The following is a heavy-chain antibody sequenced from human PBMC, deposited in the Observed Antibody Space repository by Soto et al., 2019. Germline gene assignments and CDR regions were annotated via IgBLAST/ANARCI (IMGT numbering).Heavy chain of an antibody. D-gene: IGHD5-12*01. CDR3: ARDLGTGYDSGDY. J-gene: IGHJ4*02. CDR2: IIPLFGST. CDR1: GDIFSGYS. Sequence: QVQLVQSGAEVKKPGSSVKVSCTASGDIFSGYSISWVRQAPGQELEWMGGIIPLFGSTNYAPKFQGRVTITADQSTNTGYMELSSLKSEDTAVYYCARDLGTGYDSGDYWGQGTLVTVSS. V-gene: IGHV1-69*12.